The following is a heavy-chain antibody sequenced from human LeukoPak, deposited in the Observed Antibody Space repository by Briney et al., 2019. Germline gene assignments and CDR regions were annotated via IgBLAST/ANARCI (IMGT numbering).Heavy chain of an antibody. V-gene: IGHV4-39*01. Sequence: PSETLSLTCTVSGGSISSSSYYWGWIRQPPGQGLEWIGSIYYSGSTYYNPSLKSRVTISVDTSKNQFSLKLSSVTAADTAVYYRARHYDSSGGGTLIRAFDIWGQGTMVTVSS. CDR3: ARHYDSSGGGTLIRAFDI. J-gene: IGHJ3*02. D-gene: IGHD3-22*01. CDR2: IYYSGST. CDR1: GGSISSSSYY.